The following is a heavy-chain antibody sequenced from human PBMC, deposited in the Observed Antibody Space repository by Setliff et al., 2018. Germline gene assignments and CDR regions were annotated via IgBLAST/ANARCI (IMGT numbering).Heavy chain of an antibody. CDR1: GYSISSGYY. CDR2: IYYSGSI. V-gene: IGHV4-38-2*02. CDR3: ARSILAFDI. D-gene: IGHD3-3*02. Sequence: PSETLSLTCTVSGYSISSGYYWSWIRQPPGKGLEWIGYIYYSGSINYNPSLKSRVTTSVDTSKNQFSLKLSSVTAADTAVYYCARSILAFDIWGQGTMVTVSS. J-gene: IGHJ3*02.